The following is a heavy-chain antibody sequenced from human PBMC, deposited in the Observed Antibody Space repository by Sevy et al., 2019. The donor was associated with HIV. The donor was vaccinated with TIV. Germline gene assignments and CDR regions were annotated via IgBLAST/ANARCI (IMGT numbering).Heavy chain of an antibody. Sequence: SETLSLTCTVSGASISSSGYYWGWIRQPPGKGLEWIASINYSGITFSNPSLKSRVTLSADTSKNQFSLRLSSVTAADASIYFCVCARFTYTYGWDYLDVWGQGTVVTVSS. D-gene: IGHD2-2*02. CDR2: INYSGIT. J-gene: IGHJ4*02. CDR3: VCARFTYTYGWDYLDV. CDR1: GASISSSGYY. V-gene: IGHV4-39*01.